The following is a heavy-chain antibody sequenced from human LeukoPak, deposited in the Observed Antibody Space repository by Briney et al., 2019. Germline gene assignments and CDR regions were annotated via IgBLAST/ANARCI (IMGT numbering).Heavy chain of an antibody. CDR3: ASPSYYDFWLVP. Sequence: SETLSLTCTVSGGSISSSSYYWGWIRQPPGKGLEGIGSIYYSGSTYYNPSLKSRVTISVDTSKHQFSLKLSSVTAADTAVYYCASPSYYDFWLVPWGQGTLVTVSS. V-gene: IGHV4-39*01. CDR1: GGSISSSSYY. J-gene: IGHJ5*02. CDR2: IYYSGST. D-gene: IGHD3-3*01.